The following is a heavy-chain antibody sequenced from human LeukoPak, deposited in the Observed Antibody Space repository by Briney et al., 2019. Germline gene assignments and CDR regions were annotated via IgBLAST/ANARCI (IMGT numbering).Heavy chain of an antibody. Sequence: QPGGSLRLSCAASGFTFRTYWMHWLRQAPGKGLVWVSRTNAEETTTTYADSVTGRFTNSRDNAKNTLYLQMNSLRAEDTAVCYCARRYHYDSSGYQFDYWGQGTLVTVSS. CDR2: TNAEETTT. D-gene: IGHD3-22*01. V-gene: IGHV3-74*01. CDR1: GFTFRTYW. CDR3: ARRYHYDSSGYQFDY. J-gene: IGHJ4*02.